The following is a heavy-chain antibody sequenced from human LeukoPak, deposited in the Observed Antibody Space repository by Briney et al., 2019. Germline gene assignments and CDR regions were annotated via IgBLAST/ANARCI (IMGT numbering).Heavy chain of an antibody. CDR3: AREASITMVRGVFPPYYMDV. J-gene: IGHJ6*03. Sequence: GGSLRLSCAASGFTFSSNYMSWVRQAPGKGLEWVANIKQDGSEKYYVDSVKGRFTISRDNAKNSLYLQMNSLRAEDTAVYYCAREASITMVRGVFPPYYMDVWGKGTTVTVSS. D-gene: IGHD3-10*01. V-gene: IGHV3-7*01. CDR1: GFTFSSNY. CDR2: IKQDGSEK.